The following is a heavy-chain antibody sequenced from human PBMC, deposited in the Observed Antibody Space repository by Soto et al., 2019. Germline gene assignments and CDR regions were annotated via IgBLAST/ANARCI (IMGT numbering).Heavy chain of an antibody. D-gene: IGHD1-26*01. CDR1: GFTFSSYG. J-gene: IGHJ6*02. Sequence: PGGSLRLSCAASGFTFSSYGMHWVRQAPGKGLEWVAVISYDGSNKYYADSVKGRFTISRDNSKNTLYLQMNSLRAEDTAVYYCAKDQGVWERRTYYYYYGMDVWGQGTTVTVSS. CDR3: AKDQGVWERRTYYYYYGMDV. V-gene: IGHV3-30*18. CDR2: ISYDGSNK.